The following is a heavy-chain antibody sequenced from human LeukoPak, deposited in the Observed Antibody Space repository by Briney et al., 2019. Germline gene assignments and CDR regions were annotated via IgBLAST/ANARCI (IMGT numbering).Heavy chain of an antibody. CDR1: GYTFTSYG. CDR3: ARDRLSSIRGLQFGWFDP. D-gene: IGHD4-11*01. J-gene: IGHJ5*02. CDR2: ISAYNGNT. V-gene: IGHV1-18*01. Sequence: ASVKVSCKASGYTFTSYGISWVRQAPGQGLEWMGWISAYNGNTNYAQKLQGRVTMTTDTSTSTAYMELRSLRSDDTAVYYCARDRLSSIRGLQFGWFDPWGQGTLVTVSS.